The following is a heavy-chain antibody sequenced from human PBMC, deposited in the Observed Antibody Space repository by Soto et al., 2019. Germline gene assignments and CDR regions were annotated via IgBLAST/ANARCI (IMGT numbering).Heavy chain of an antibody. J-gene: IGHJ5*02. CDR2: TYHSGTT. Sequence: QVQLQESGPGLVQPSGTLSLTCAVSGDSINNSHWWSWVRQTPGKGLEWIGETYHSGTTNSNPSIKTRVTISIDKSKNQFSLKMNSVTAADTAVYYCAREVNSSPARGPNWFDPWGQGTLVTVSS. D-gene: IGHD6-13*01. CDR1: GDSINNSHW. V-gene: IGHV4-4*02. CDR3: AREVNSSPARGPNWFDP.